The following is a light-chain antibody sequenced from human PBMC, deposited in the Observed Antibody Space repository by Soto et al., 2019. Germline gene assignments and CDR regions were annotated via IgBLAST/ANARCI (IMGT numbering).Light chain of an antibody. V-gene: IGLV2-14*01. Sequence: QSALTQPASVSGSPGQPITISCTGTSSDVGGYNYVSWYQQHPGKAPKVMIYDVSNRPSGVSNRFSGSKSGNTASLTISGLQAEDEADYYCGSYTTSSPLYVFGTGTKVTVL. J-gene: IGLJ1*01. CDR2: DVS. CDR1: SSDVGGYNY. CDR3: GSYTTSSPLYV.